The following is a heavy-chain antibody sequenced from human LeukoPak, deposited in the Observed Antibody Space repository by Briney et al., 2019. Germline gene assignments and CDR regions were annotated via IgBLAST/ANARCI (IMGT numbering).Heavy chain of an antibody. V-gene: IGHV3-21*01. D-gene: IGHD1-7*01. CDR3: ARSRSGTTGY. CDR2: ISSSSSYI. CDR1: GFTFSSYE. J-gene: IGHJ4*02. Sequence: GGSLRLSCAASGFTFSSYEMNWVRQAPGKGLEWVSSISSSSSYIYYADSVKGRFTISRDNAKNSLYLQMNSLRAEDTAVYYCARSRSGTTGYWGQGTLVTVSS.